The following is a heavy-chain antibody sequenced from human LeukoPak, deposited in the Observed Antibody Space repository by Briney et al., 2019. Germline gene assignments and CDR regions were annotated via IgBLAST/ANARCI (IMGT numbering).Heavy chain of an antibody. J-gene: IGHJ4*02. CDR3: ARDPGGSYPYYFDY. D-gene: IGHD1-26*01. Sequence: ASVKVSCKASGGTFSSYAISWVRQAPGQGLEWMGWISAYNGNTNYAQKLQGRVTMTTDTSTSTAYMELRSLRSDDTAVYYCARDPGGSYPYYFDYWGQGTLVTVSS. CDR2: ISAYNGNT. CDR1: GGTFSSYA. V-gene: IGHV1-18*01.